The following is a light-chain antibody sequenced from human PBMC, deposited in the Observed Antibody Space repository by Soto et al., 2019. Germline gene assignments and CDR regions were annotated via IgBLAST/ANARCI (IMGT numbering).Light chain of an antibody. CDR2: AAS. V-gene: IGKV1-39*01. CDR3: QQSYTSPPT. CDR1: ESIRTY. J-gene: IGKJ1*01. Sequence: DIQMTQSPSYLSASVGDRVTITCRASESIRTYLNWYQQKPGKAPKLLIYAASTLQSGIPSRFSGSGSGTDFIFPITSLQPEDFATYFCQQSYTSPPTFGHGTKVEI.